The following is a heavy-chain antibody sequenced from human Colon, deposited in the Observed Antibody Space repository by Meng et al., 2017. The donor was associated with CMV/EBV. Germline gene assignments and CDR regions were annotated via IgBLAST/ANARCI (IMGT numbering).Heavy chain of an antibody. V-gene: IGHV1-2*02. CDR1: GYTFTDYY. CDR3: TRAVPAVGATVRANTLRNWFDP. J-gene: IGHJ5*02. Sequence: ASVKVSCKTSGYTFTDYYIHWVRQAPGQGLEWMGWINPTSGVTNFAQKFQGRVTMTRNTSINTAYMELSSLRSDDAAIYYCTRAVPAVGATVRANTLRNWFDPWGLGTLVTVSS. CDR2: INPTSGVT. D-gene: IGHD1-26*01.